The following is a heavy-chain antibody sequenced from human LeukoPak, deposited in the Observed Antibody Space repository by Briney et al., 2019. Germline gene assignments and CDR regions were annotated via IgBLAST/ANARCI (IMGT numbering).Heavy chain of an antibody. Sequence: SETLSLTCTVSGGSISSYYWSWIRQPPGKGLEWIGYMYYSGSTNYNPSLKSRVTISVGMSKNQFSLKLSSVTAADTAIYYCARGRAPENWGQGTLVTVSS. J-gene: IGHJ4*02. CDR1: GGSISSYY. CDR2: MYYSGST. V-gene: IGHV4-59*12. CDR3: ARGRAPEN.